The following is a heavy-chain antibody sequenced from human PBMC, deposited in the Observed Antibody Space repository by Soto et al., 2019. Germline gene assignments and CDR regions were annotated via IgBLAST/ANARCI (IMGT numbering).Heavy chain of an antibody. CDR2: ITGRGDST. CDR3: ARAVPHYSSSWYAIDY. J-gene: IGHJ4*02. V-gene: IGHV3-23*01. D-gene: IGHD6-13*01. CDR1: GFPFSDHA. Sequence: GGSLRLSCAASGFPFSDHAMHWVRQTPGKGLEWVSAITGRGDSTYYADSVKGRFTISRDNSKSTLYLQMMSLRAEDTAVYYCARAVPHYSSSWYAIDYWGQGTLVTVSS.